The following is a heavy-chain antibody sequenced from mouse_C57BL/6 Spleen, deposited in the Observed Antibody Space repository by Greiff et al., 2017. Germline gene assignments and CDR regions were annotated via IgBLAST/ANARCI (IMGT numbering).Heavy chain of an antibody. CDR3: ARPCYNYGWYGDV. J-gene: IGHJ1*03. V-gene: IGHV1-55*01. CDR2: IYPGSGST. D-gene: IGHD2-12*01. Sequence: VQLQQSGAELVKPGASVKMSCKASGYTFTSYWITWVKQSPGQGLEWIGDIYPGSGSTNYNEKFKGKATLTVDTSSSTAYMQLRSLTSEDTAVYYCARPCYNYGWYGDVWGRGKAVTVTA. CDR1: GYTFTSYW.